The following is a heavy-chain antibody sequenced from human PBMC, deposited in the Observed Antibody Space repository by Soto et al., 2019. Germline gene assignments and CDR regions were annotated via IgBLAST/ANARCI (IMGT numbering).Heavy chain of an antibody. D-gene: IGHD3-16*02. CDR1: GYTFTSYA. CDR2: INAGNGNT. CDR3: ALPRAPSLSLNWFDP. J-gene: IGHJ5*02. Sequence: GASVKVSCKASGYTFTSYAMHWVRQAPGQRLEWMGWINAGNGNTKYSQKFQGRVTITRDISASTAYMELSSLRSEDTAVYYCALPRAPSLSLNWFDPWGQGTLVTVSS. V-gene: IGHV1-3*01.